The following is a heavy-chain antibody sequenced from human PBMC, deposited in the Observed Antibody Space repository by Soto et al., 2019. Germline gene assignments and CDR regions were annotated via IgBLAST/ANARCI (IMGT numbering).Heavy chain of an antibody. CDR1: GYTFTSYA. D-gene: IGHD1-26*01. Sequence: QVQLVQSGAEVKKPGASVKVSCKASGYTFTSYAMHWVRQAPGQRLEWMGWINAGNGNTKYSQKFQGRVTITRDTSACTAYMELSSLRSEDTAVYYCARVSGSSPWAFDIWGQGTMVTVSS. V-gene: IGHV1-3*01. J-gene: IGHJ3*02. CDR3: ARVSGSSPWAFDI. CDR2: INAGNGNT.